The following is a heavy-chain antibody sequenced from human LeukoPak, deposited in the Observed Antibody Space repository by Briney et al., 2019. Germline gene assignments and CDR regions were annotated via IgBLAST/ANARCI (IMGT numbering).Heavy chain of an antibody. D-gene: IGHD3-3*01. CDR3: ARDLGDYYYYYMDV. CDR2: ISSSSSYI. J-gene: IGHJ6*03. CDR1: GFTFSSYG. Sequence: GGSLRLSCAASGFTFSSYGMSWVRQAPGKGLEWVSSISSSSSYIYYADSVKGRFTISRDNAKNSLYLQMNSLRAEDTAVYYCARDLGDYYYYYMDVWGKGTTVTVSS. V-gene: IGHV3-21*01.